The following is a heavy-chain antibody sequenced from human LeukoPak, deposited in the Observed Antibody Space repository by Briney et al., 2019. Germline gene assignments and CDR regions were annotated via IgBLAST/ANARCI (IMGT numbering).Heavy chain of an antibody. Sequence: GGSLRLSCAASGFTVSSNYMSWVRQAPGKGLEWVSVIYSGGSTYYADSVKGRFTISRDNSKNTLYLQMNSLRAEDTAVYYCARDDYGDYGFDYWGRGTLVTVSS. CDR3: ARDDYGDYGFDY. V-gene: IGHV3-53*01. J-gene: IGHJ4*02. CDR1: GFTVSSNY. D-gene: IGHD4-17*01. CDR2: IYSGGST.